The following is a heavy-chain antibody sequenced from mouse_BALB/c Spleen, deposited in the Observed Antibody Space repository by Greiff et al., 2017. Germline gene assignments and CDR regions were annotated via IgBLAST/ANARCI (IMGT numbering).Heavy chain of an antibody. J-gene: IGHJ4*01. Sequence: QVQLKVSGPSLVQPSQSLSITCTVSGFSLTSYGVHWVRQSPGKGLEWLGVIWRGGSTDYNAAFMSRLSITKDNSKSQVFFKMNSLQADDTAIYYCAKRGNYGNYDAMDYWGQGTSVTVSS. D-gene: IGHD2-1*01. V-gene: IGHV2-5-1*01. CDR3: AKRGNYGNYDAMDY. CDR1: GFSLTSYG. CDR2: IWRGGST.